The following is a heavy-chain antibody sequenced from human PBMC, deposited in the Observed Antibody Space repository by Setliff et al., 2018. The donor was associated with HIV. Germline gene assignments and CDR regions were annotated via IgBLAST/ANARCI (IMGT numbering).Heavy chain of an antibody. D-gene: IGHD5-12*01. Sequence: GASVKVSCKASGDTFTRYAISWVRQAPGQGLEWMGGIIPIFGTANYAQKFQGRVTITADESTSTAYMELSSLTSEDTAVYYCARDGGYSVHQWFGDAFDIWGQGTMVT. CDR2: IIPIFGTA. J-gene: IGHJ3*02. CDR3: ARDGGYSVHQWFGDAFDI. CDR1: GDTFTRYA. V-gene: IGHV1-69*13.